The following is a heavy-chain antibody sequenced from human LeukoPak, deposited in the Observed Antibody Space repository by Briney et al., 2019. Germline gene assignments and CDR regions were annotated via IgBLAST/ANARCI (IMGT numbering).Heavy chain of an antibody. J-gene: IGHJ4*02. V-gene: IGHV3-30*03. CDR2: ISFDINDR. D-gene: IGHD5-12*01. Sequence: GGSLRLSCAASEFTFSKYGMHWVRQAPGKGLEWVASISFDINDRKYAESVRGRFTISRDNSKNTLYLQMNSLRAEDTAVYYCARDIADAIVATIDDDYWGQGTLVTVSS. CDR3: ARDIADAIVATIDDDY. CDR1: EFTFSKYG.